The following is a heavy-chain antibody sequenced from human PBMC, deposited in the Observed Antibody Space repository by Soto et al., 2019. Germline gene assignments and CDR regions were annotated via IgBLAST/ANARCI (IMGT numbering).Heavy chain of an antibody. CDR2: IHASGNT. J-gene: IGHJ4*02. CDR3: ARTPGWYFDV. Sequence: SETLSLTCNVSGGYISTYYWSWIRQPAGKGLEWIGRIHASGNTDYNPSLKSRVAMSVDTSKNQFSLRLTSLTAADTAVYYCARTPGWYFDVWGQGTLVTVSS. CDR1: GGYISTYY. D-gene: IGHD6-19*01. V-gene: IGHV4-4*07.